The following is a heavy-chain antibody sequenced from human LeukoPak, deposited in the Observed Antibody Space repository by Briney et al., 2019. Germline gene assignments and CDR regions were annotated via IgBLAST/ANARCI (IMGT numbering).Heavy chain of an antibody. CDR2: IIPIFGTA. CDR1: GGTFSSYA. CDR3: ARSIRSGSSSWYVSDY. V-gene: IGHV1-69*06. D-gene: IGHD6-13*01. Sequence: SVKVSCKASGGTFSSYAISWVRQPPGQGLEWMGGIIPIFGTANYAQKFQGRVTITADKSTSTAYMELSSLRSEDTAVYYCARSIRSGSSSWYVSDYWGQGTLVTVSS. J-gene: IGHJ4*02.